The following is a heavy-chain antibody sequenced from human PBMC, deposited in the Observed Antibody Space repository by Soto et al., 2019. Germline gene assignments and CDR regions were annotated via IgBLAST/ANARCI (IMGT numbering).Heavy chain of an antibody. Sequence: GGSLRLSCAASGFTFSSYAMSWVRQAPGKGLEWVSAISGSGGSTYYADSVKGRFTISRDNSKNTLYLQMNSLRAEDTAVYYCAKFKTPGPLGYCSGGSCYGVDYWGQGTLVTVSS. V-gene: IGHV3-23*01. D-gene: IGHD2-15*01. J-gene: IGHJ4*02. CDR3: AKFKTPGPLGYCSGGSCYGVDY. CDR2: ISGSGGST. CDR1: GFTFSSYA.